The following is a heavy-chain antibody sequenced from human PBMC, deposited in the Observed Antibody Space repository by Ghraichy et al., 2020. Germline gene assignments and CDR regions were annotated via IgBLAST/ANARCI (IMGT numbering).Heavy chain of an antibody. V-gene: IGHV1-2*02. CDR3: ARDYGTGGSYFFDY. CDR1: GYSFTASF. J-gene: IGHJ4*02. Sequence: ASVKVSCKASGYSFTASFIHWVRQAPGQGLEWMGWINPNSGGTNFAQKFQGRVTMTRDTSISTAYMEVSRLRSDDTAVYYCARDYGTGGSYFFDYWGQGTLFTVSS. CDR2: INPNSGGT. D-gene: IGHD2-15*01.